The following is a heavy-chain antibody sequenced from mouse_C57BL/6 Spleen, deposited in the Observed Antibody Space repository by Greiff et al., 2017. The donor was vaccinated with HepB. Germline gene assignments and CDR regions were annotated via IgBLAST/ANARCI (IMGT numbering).Heavy chain of an antibody. Sequence: VQLQQSGAELVKPGASVKLSCTASGFNIKDYYMHWVKQRTEQGLEWIGRIDPEDGETKYATKFQGKATITADTSSNTAYLQLSSLTSEDTAVYYCAELSPFDYWGQGTTLTVSS. V-gene: IGHV14-2*01. J-gene: IGHJ2*01. D-gene: IGHD4-1*01. CDR2: IDPEDGET. CDR1: GFNIKDYY. CDR3: AELSPFDY.